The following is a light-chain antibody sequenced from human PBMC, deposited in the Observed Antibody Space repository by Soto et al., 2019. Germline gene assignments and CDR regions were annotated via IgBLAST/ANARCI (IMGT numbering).Light chain of an antibody. J-gene: IGKJ1*01. CDR3: QQYGSSGT. CDR2: GAS. Sequence: EIVLSQSPATLSLSPREIATLSFMTSQSVSSYLAWYQQKPGQAPRLLIYGASNRATGIPDRFSGSGSGTDFTLTISRLETEDFAVYYCQQYGSSGTFGQGTKVDIK. V-gene: IGKV3-20*01. CDR1: QSVSSY.